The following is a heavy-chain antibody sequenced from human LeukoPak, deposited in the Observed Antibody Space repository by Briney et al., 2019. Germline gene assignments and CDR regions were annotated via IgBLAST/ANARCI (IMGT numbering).Heavy chain of an antibody. Sequence: ASVKVSCKASGYTFTGYYMHWVRQAPGQGLEWMGWINPNSGGTNYAQKFQGRVTMDRDTSINTAYMELRSLRSEDTAVYYCARDSAVWGSLNYFDPWGQGTLVTVSS. CDR3: ARDSAVWGSLNYFDP. CDR2: INPNSGGT. J-gene: IGHJ5*02. V-gene: IGHV1-2*02. D-gene: IGHD3-16*01. CDR1: GYTFTGYY.